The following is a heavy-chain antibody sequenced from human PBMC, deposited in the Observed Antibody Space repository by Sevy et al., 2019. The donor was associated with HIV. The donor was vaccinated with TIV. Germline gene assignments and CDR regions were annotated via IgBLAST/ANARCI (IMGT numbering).Heavy chain of an antibody. Sequence: GGSLRLSCAASGFTFSSYSMNWVRQAPGKGLEWVSSISSSSSYIYYADSVKGRFTISRDNAKNSLYLQMNSLRPEETVGYYCARDLISGSYGGWFDPWGQGTLVTVSS. CDR2: ISSSSSYI. J-gene: IGHJ5*02. CDR3: ARDLISGSYGGWFDP. CDR1: GFTFSSYS. V-gene: IGHV3-21*01. D-gene: IGHD1-26*01.